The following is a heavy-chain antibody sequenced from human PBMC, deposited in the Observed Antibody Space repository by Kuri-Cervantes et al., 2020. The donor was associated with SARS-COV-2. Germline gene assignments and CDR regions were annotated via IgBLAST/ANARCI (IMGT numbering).Heavy chain of an antibody. V-gene: IGHV3-30*18. CDR3: AKIPFYDSSGYYSNY. CDR1: GFTFSSYS. D-gene: IGHD3-22*01. Sequence: GESLKISCAASGFTFSSYSMNWVRQAPGKGLEWVAVISYDTRNKYYADSVKGRFTISRDNSKNTLYLQVNSLRAEDTAVYYCAKIPFYDSSGYYSNYWGQGTLVTVSS. CDR2: ISYDTRNK. J-gene: IGHJ4*02.